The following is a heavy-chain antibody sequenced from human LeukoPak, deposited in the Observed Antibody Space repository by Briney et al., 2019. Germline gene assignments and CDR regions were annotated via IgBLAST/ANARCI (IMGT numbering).Heavy chain of an antibody. Sequence: PSETLSLTCTVSGGSIRSSSYNWGWIRQPPGKGLEWIGSIHYTGTTFYNPSLKSRVTISVDTSKNQFSLKLSSVTAADTAVYYCARDLFHYYDSSGYDFDYWGQGTLVTVSS. D-gene: IGHD3-22*01. J-gene: IGHJ4*02. CDR2: IHYTGTT. CDR3: ARDLFHYYDSSGYDFDY. V-gene: IGHV4-39*07. CDR1: GGSIRSSSYN.